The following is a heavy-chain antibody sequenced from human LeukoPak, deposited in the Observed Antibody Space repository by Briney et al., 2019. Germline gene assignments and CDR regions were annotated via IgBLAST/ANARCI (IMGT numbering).Heavy chain of an antibody. J-gene: IGHJ6*03. CDR1: GGSISSYY. V-gene: IGHV4-59*01. D-gene: IGHD4-23*01. Sequence: SETLSLTCTVSGGSISSYYWSWIRQPPGKGLEWIGYIYYSGSTNYNPSLKSRVTISVDTSKNQFSLKLSSVTAADTAVYYCARGNYGGNSVGYYYMDVWGKGTTVTVSS. CDR2: IYYSGST. CDR3: ARGNYGGNSVGYYYMDV.